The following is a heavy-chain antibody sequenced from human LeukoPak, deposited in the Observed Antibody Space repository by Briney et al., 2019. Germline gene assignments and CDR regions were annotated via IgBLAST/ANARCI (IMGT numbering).Heavy chain of an antibody. D-gene: IGHD6-19*01. V-gene: IGHV3-7*01. CDR2: IKQEGSEK. CDR1: GFTLSSYW. CDR3: ARAIAVAGTGYYFDY. J-gene: IGHJ4*02. Sequence: GGSLRLSCAASGFTLSSYWMSRVRQAPGKGLEWVANIKQEGSEKYYVDSVKGRFTISRDNAKNSLYLQMNSLRAEDTAVYYCARAIAVAGTGYYFDYWGQGTLVTVSS.